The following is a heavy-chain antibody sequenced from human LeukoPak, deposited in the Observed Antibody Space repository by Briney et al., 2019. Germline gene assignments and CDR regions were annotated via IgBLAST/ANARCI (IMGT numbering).Heavy chain of an antibody. V-gene: IGHV1-18*01. CDR3: ARDVDEDMVRCRFAKY. D-gene: IGHD3-10*01. CDR2: ISAYKCNT. CDR1: GYTFTSYG. Sequence: ASVKVSCKASGYTFTSYGISWVRQAPGQGVEWMGWISAYKCNTTYTHMLQGRVPITPDTPTTTAYMELRSLRSDDTAVYYCARDVDEDMVRCRFAKYWGQGTLVTVSS. J-gene: IGHJ4*02.